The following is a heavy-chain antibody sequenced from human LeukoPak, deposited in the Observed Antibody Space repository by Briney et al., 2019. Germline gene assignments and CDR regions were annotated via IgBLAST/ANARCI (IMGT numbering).Heavy chain of an antibody. J-gene: IGHJ4*02. CDR3: AKDLYGDYVVGFYFDY. Sequence: GGSLRLSCAASGFTFSSYVMSWVRQAPGKGLEWVSAISGTGGSTYYTDSVKGRFAISRDNSKNTLYLQMNSLRAEDTAVYYCAKDLYGDYVVGFYFDYWGQGTLVTVSS. CDR2: ISGTGGST. CDR1: GFTFSSYV. V-gene: IGHV3-23*01. D-gene: IGHD4-17*01.